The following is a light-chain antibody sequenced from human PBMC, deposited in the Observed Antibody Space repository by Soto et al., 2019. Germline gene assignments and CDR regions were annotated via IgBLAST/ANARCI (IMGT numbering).Light chain of an antibody. CDR1: QRISGW. Sequence: EIQLAQSPSTLPASVGDRVTITCRASQRISGWFAWYQQQPGEDPKRLIYDPSALPRAVPSGCSGSGAGTKFTLPITSLQPDDFATYYCQQYKMYSPWTFGQGTKVDIK. CDR2: DPS. J-gene: IGKJ1*01. CDR3: QQYKMYSPWT. V-gene: IGKV1-5*01.